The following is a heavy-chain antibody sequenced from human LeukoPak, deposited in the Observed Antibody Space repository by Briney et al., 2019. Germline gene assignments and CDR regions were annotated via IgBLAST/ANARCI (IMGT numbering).Heavy chain of an antibody. Sequence: SETLSLTCAVYGGSFSGYYWSWIRQPPGKGLEWIGEINHSGSTNYNPSLKSRVTISVDTSKNQFSLKLSSVTAADTAVYYCARRWRHDYGDYIPAFDIWGQGTMVTVSS. J-gene: IGHJ3*02. CDR2: INHSGST. D-gene: IGHD4-17*01. V-gene: IGHV4-34*01. CDR3: ARRWRHDYGDYIPAFDI. CDR1: GGSFSGYY.